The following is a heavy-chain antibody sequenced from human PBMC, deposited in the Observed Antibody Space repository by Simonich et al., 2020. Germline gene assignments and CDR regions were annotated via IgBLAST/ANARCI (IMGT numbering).Heavy chain of an antibody. CDR3: AKDVAAAGTEYFQH. CDR1: GFTFDDYA. D-gene: IGHD6-13*01. Sequence: EVQLVESGGGLVQPGRSLRLSCAASGFTFDDYAMHWVGKAPGEALGWVSVISWKSGSIGYADSVKGRFTISRDNAKNSLYLQMNSLRAEDTALYYCAKDVAAAGTEYFQHWGQGTLVTVSS. J-gene: IGHJ1*01. V-gene: IGHV3-9*01. CDR2: ISWKSGSI.